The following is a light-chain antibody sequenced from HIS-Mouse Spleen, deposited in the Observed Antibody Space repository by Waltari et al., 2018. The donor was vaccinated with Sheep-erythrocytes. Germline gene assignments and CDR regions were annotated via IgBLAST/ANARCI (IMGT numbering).Light chain of an antibody. Sequence: QSALPQPRSVSGSPGQSVTISCTGTSSDVGGYNYVSWYQQHPGKAPKLMISDVSKRPSGVPDRFSGSKSGNTASLTISGLQAEDEADYYCCSYAGSYNHVFATGTKVTVL. V-gene: IGLV2-11*01. CDR1: SSDVGGYNY. CDR3: CSYAGSYNHV. CDR2: DVS. J-gene: IGLJ1*01.